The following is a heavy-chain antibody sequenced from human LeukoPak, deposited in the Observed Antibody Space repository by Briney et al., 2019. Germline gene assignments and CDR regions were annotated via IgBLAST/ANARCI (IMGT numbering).Heavy chain of an antibody. J-gene: IGHJ4*02. CDR3: AKDPTGKIEELPPLAS. V-gene: IGHV1-8*01. CDR2: MNPNSGNT. Sequence: ASVKVSCNASGYTFTSYDINWVRQATGQGLEWMGWMNPNSGNTGYAQKFQGRVTMTRNSSISTAYMELSSLRSEDTAVYYCAKDPTGKIEELPPLASWGQGTLVTVSS. D-gene: IGHD1-7*01. CDR1: GYTFTSYD.